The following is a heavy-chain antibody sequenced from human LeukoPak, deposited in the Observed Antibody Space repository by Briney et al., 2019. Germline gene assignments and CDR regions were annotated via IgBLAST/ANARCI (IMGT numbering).Heavy chain of an antibody. Sequence: SETLSLTCTVSGGSISSYYWSWIRQPPGKGLEWIGYIYYSGSTNYNPSLKSRVTISVDTSKNQFSLKLSSVTAADTAVYYCARVEYYGSGSYYEFAVWFDPWGQGTLVTVSS. CDR1: GGSISSYY. V-gene: IGHV4-59*01. CDR2: IYYSGST. CDR3: ARVEYYGSGSYYEFAVWFDP. J-gene: IGHJ5*02. D-gene: IGHD3-10*01.